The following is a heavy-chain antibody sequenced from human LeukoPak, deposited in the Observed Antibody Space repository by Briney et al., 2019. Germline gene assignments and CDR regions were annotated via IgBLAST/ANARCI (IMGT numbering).Heavy chain of an antibody. D-gene: IGHD6-19*01. J-gene: IGHJ4*02. CDR3: AKHSSGWYYLDY. CDR1: GGTFSSYA. V-gene: IGHV1-69*06. CDR2: IIPIFGTA. Sequence: SVKVSCKASGGTFSSYAISWVRQAPGQGLEWMGGIIPIFGTANYAQKFQGRVTITADKSTSTAYMELSSLRSEDTAVYYCAKHSSGWYYLDYWGQGTLVTASS.